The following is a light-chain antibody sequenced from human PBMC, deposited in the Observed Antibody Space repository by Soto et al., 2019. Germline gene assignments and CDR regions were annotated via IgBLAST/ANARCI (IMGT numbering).Light chain of an antibody. Sequence: QSVLTQPASVSGSPGQSITISCTGTSSDVGSYNLVSWYQQHPSKAPKRMIYEGSKRPSGVSNRFSGSKSGNTASLTISGLQAEDEADYYCGSYAGSSRDVDGTWTNVTVL. CDR3: GSYAGSSRDV. J-gene: IGLJ1*01. V-gene: IGLV2-23*01. CDR2: EGS. CDR1: SSDVGSYNL.